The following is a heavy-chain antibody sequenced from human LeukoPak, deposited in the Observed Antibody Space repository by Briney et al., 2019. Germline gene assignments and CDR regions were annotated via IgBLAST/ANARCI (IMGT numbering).Heavy chain of an antibody. CDR1: GFTFADFG. CDR2: IRTNADGGTT. J-gene: IGHJ4*02. Sequence: PAGSLRLSCTTSGFTFADFGMSWVRQAPGKGLEWVGIIRTNADGGTTEYAASVKGRFIISRDDSKSIAYLQMNSLKTEDTAVYYCTASGDLFAWWGQGTLLTVFS. D-gene: IGHD3-9*01. CDR3: TASGDLFAW. V-gene: IGHV3-49*04.